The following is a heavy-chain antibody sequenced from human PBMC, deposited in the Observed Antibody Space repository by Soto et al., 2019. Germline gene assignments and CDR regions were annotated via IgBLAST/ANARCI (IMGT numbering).Heavy chain of an antibody. J-gene: IGHJ4*02. D-gene: IGHD1-1*01. CDR2: INHSGST. Sequence: WSWIRQPPGKGLEWIGEINHSGSTNYNPSLKSRVTISVDTSKNQFSLKLSSVTAADTAVYYCARGRGTHWGQGTLVTVSS. CDR3: ARGRGTH. V-gene: IGHV4-34*01.